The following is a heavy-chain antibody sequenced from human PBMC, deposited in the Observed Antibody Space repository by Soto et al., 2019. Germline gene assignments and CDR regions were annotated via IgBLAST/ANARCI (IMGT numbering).Heavy chain of an antibody. Sequence: SETLSLTCAVSGGSISSSNWWNWVRQPPGKGLEWIGEIYYSGSTNYNPSLKSRVSISVDKSKNQFSLRLSSVTAADTAVYYCAREGALLFGGNPGYYADLAVWGQGTTVTVSS. V-gene: IGHV4-4*02. CDR1: GGSISSSNW. D-gene: IGHD2-15*01. CDR3: AREGALLFGGNPGYYADLAV. CDR2: IYYSGST. J-gene: IGHJ6*02.